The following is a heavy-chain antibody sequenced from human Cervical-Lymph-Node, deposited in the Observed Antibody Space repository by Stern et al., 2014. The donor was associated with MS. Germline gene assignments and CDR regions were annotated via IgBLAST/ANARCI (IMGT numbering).Heavy chain of an antibody. CDR1: GFTFRNFG. CDR3: AKGRTVAGKGVGAFDV. J-gene: IGHJ3*01. Sequence: DQLVESGGGVVQPGRSLRLSCAASGFTFRNFGMHWVRQAPGKGLEWVALISYDGRNEYYADYVKGRFTISRDDSKNTLYLQLNSLRAEDTAVYYCAKGRTVAGKGVGAFDVWGQGTLVTVSS. V-gene: IGHV3-30*18. D-gene: IGHD6-19*01. CDR2: ISYDGRNE.